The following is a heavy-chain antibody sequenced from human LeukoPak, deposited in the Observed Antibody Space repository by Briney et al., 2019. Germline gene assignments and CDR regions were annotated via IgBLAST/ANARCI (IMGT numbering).Heavy chain of an antibody. D-gene: IGHD1-26*01. CDR2: ISWNSGSI. CDR1: GFTFDDYA. CDR3: AKDIGGSYVVYSAFDI. Sequence: GGSLRLSCAASGFTFDDYAMHWVRQAPGKGLEWVSGISWNSGSIGYADSVKGRLTISRDNAKNSLYLQMNSLRAEDTALYYCAKDIGGSYVVYSAFDIWGQGTTVTVSS. J-gene: IGHJ3*02. V-gene: IGHV3-9*01.